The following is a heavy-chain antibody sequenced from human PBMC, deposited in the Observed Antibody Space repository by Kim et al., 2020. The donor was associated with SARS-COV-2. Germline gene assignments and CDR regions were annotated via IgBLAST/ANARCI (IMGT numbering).Heavy chain of an antibody. Sequence: SETLSLTCVVSGDSITSGAYYWNWIRQHPGRGLVWIGYMYYSGSTYYNPSLKSRVTISGDMSKNQFSLKQNSVTAADTAVYYCARMSSWPSGWLDPWGQGTLVTVSS. CDR2: MYYSGST. CDR1: GDSITSGAYY. J-gene: IGHJ5*02. CDR3: ARMSSWPSGWLDP. D-gene: IGHD6-13*01. V-gene: IGHV4-31*11.